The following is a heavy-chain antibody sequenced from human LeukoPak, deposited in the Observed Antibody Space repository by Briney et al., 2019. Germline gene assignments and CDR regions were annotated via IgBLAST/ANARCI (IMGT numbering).Heavy chain of an antibody. Sequence: PSETLSLTCAVYGGSFSGYYWSWIRQPPGKGLEWIGEINHSGSTNYNPSLKSRVTISVDTSKNQFSLKLSSVTAADTAVYYCASSLYSSSWYGAFDIWGQGTMVTVSS. J-gene: IGHJ3*02. CDR2: INHSGST. D-gene: IGHD6-13*01. V-gene: IGHV4-34*01. CDR1: GGSFSGYY. CDR3: ASSLYSSSWYGAFDI.